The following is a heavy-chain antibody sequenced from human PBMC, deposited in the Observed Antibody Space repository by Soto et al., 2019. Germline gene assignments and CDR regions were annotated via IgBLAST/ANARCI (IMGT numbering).Heavy chain of an antibody. CDR1: GGSISSGGYY. CDR2: IYYSGST. D-gene: IGHD3-22*01. Sequence: QVQLQESGPGLVKPSQTLSLTCTVSGGSISSGGYYCNWIRQHPGKGLEWIGYIYYSGSTYYNPSLKSRVTISVDTSKTQFSLKLTSVTAADTAVYYCARDSSGYYHFDSWGQGTLVTVSS. J-gene: IGHJ4*02. V-gene: IGHV4-31*03. CDR3: ARDSSGYYHFDS.